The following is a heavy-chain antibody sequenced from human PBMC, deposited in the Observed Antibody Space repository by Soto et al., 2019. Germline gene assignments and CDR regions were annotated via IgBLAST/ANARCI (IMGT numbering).Heavy chain of an antibody. V-gene: IGHV4-39*01. CDR3: ARHRLLTPPVY. CDR2: IYYSGTT. Sequence: QLQLQESGPGLVKPSETLSLTCTVTGGSISSNNYYLGWIRRPPRKGLEWIGSIYYSGTTYYNPSIKNRLTISVDASKNQFSLKMSSVTAADTAVYYCARHRLLTPPVYWGQGTLVTVSS. CDR1: GGSISSNNYY. D-gene: IGHD1-26*01. J-gene: IGHJ4*02.